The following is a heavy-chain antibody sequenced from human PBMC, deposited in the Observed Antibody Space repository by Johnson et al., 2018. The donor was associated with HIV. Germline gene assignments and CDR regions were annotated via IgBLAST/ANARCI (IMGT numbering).Heavy chain of an antibody. Sequence: QMQLVESGGGLVKPGGSLRLSCAASGFTFSDYYMSWIRQAPGKGMEWVSYIGGSESTIYYADSGKGRVTISRDKAKNSLYLQMNSLRAEDMALYYCAKDIGLTTPCDAFDIWGQGTMVTVSS. CDR1: GFTFSDYY. V-gene: IGHV3-11*01. J-gene: IGHJ3*02. CDR2: IGGSESTI. CDR3: AKDIGLTTPCDAFDI. D-gene: IGHD4-11*01.